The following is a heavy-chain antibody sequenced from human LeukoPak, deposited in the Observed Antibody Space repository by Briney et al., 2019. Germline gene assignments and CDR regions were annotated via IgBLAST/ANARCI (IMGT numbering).Heavy chain of an antibody. J-gene: IGHJ6*03. Sequence: KAGGSLRLSCAASGFTFSSYSMNWVRQAPGKGLEWVSSISSSSSYIYYADSVEGRFTISRDNAKNSLYLQMNSLRAEDTAVYYCARETQCTNGVCYRLNYYYYYMDVWGKGTTVTVSS. CDR2: ISSSSSYI. V-gene: IGHV3-21*01. D-gene: IGHD2-8*01. CDR1: GFTFSSYS. CDR3: ARETQCTNGVCYRLNYYYYYMDV.